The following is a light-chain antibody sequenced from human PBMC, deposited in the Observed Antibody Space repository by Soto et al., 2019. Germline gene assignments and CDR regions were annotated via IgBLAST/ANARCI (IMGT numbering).Light chain of an antibody. CDR1: QNIDTF. CDR3: QQSHSAPT. CDR2: SST. V-gene: IGKV1-39*01. Sequence: DIQMTQSPSSLSASVGDSVTISCRSSQNIDTFLNWYQQKAGEAPKLLIRSSTTLQDGVPSRFTGSGSGTEFALTIGSLQPEDFASYDCQQSHSAPTFGQGTKV. J-gene: IGKJ1*01.